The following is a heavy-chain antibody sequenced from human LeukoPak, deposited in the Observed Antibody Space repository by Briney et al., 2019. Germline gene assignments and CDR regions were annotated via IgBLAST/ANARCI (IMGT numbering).Heavy chain of an antibody. CDR3: ARDFYFDY. CDR2: IKHDGTEE. V-gene: IGHV3-7*04. CDR1: GFTLSVYW. Sequence: GGSLRLSCATSGFTLSVYWMNWVRQAPGRGLEWVANIKHDGTEEYYVESVKGRFTVSRDNAKNSLYLQMNSLIAEDTAIYYCARDFYFDYWGPGTRVTVSS. J-gene: IGHJ4*02.